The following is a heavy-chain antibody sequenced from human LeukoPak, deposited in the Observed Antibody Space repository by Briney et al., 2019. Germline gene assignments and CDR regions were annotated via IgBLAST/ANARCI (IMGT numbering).Heavy chain of an antibody. D-gene: IGHD3-16*01. CDR1: GFTFDDYA. CDR3: AKEGGGGKFYFDY. J-gene: IGHJ4*02. CDR2: ISWNSGAI. Sequence: PGGSLRLSCAASGFTFDDYAMHWVRQTPGKGLEWVSGISWNSGAIVYADSVKGGFTISRDKAKNSLYLQMNSLRPEDMALYYCAKEGGGGKFYFDYWGQGTLVTVSS. V-gene: IGHV3-9*03.